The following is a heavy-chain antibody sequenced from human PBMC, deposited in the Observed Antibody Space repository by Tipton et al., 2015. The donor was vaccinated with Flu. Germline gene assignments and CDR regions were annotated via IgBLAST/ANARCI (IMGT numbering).Heavy chain of an antibody. CDR3: ARGAGYLWEMEY. V-gene: IGHV4-34*01. Sequence: TLSLTCAVYGGSLTDYYWSWIRQPPGKGLEWIGEIHHSGNTKYNPSLKSRVTISVDTSKNQFSLKVNSVTAADTAVYYCARGAGYLWEMEYGGQGTLVTVSS. CDR1: GGSLTDYY. J-gene: IGHJ4*02. D-gene: IGHD3-16*01. CDR2: IHHSGNT.